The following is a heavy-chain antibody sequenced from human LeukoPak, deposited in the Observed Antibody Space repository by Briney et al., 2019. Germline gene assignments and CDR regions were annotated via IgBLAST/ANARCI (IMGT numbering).Heavy chain of an antibody. D-gene: IGHD6-19*01. J-gene: IGHJ4*02. CDR1: GYTFTSYY. V-gene: IGHV1-46*01. CDR2: INPSGGST. Sequence: ASAKVSCKASGYTFTSYYMHWVRQAPGQGLEWMGIINPSGGSTSYAQKFQGRVTMTRDMSTSTVYMELSSLRSEDTAVYYCAGAVAEHQFDYWGQGALVTVSS. CDR3: AGAVAEHQFDY.